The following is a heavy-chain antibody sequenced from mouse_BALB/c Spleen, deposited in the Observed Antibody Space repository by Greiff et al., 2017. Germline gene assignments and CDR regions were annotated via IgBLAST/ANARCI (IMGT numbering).Heavy chain of an antibody. D-gene: IGHD1-1*01. V-gene: IGHV2-9*02. CDR3: ARAGSSYVYYAMDY. J-gene: IGHJ4*01. Sequence: VQGVESGPGLVAPSQSLSITCTVSGFSLTSYGVHWVRQPPGKGLEWLGVIWAGGSTNYNSALMSRLSISKDNSKSQVFLKMNSLQTDDTAMYYCARAGSSYVYYAMDYWGQGTSVTVSS. CDR1: GFSLTSYG. CDR2: IWAGGST.